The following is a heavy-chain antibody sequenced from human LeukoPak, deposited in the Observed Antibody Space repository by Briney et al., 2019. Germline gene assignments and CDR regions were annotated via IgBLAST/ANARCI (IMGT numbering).Heavy chain of an antibody. CDR2: INHSGST. J-gene: IGHJ5*02. D-gene: IGHD3-9*01. Sequence: SETLSLTCAVYGGSSSGYYWSWIRQPPGKGLEWIGEINHSGSTNYNPSLKSRVTISVDTSKNRFSLKLSSVTAADTAVYYCARATTDYDILTGYLNWFDPWGQGTLVTVSS. CDR1: GGSSSGYY. V-gene: IGHV4-34*01. CDR3: ARATTDYDILTGYLNWFDP.